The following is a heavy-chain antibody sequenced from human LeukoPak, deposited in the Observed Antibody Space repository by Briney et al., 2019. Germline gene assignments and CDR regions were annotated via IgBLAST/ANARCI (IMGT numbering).Heavy chain of an antibody. Sequence: PGGSPRLSCTTSGFTFGDHAMCWVRQAPGKGLEWVGFIRSEAYGGTTEYAASVKGRFTIPRDDSRGIAYLQMNSLKTEDTALYYCARGPIHLWLYYGMDLWGQGTTVTVSS. CDR1: GFTFGDHA. CDR2: IRSEAYGGTT. CDR3: ARGPIHLWLYYGMDL. V-gene: IGHV3-49*04. J-gene: IGHJ6*02. D-gene: IGHD5-18*01.